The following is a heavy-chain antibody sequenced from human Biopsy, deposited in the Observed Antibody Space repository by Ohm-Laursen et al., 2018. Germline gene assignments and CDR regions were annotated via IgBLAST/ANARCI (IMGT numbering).Heavy chain of an antibody. CDR2: TWDDGSHQ. J-gene: IGHJ4*02. Sequence: SLRLSCAASGFNFSAYGMHWVRQAPDKGLEWVALTWDDGSHQYYADSVKGRFTISRDNFKNSLYLHINTLRVEDTAVYYCVTDRLDDITKVRGIMTDWGQGTLVIVSS. V-gene: IGHV3-33*01. CDR1: GFNFSAYG. CDR3: VTDRLDDITKVRGIMTD. D-gene: IGHD3-10*01.